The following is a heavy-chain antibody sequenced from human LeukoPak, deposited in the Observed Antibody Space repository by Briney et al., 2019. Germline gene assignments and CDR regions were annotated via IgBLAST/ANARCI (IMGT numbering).Heavy chain of an antibody. CDR3: ALLDTARVPLPD. CDR1: GFTFSDQW. Sequence: GGSLRLSCAASGFTFSDQWMSWVRQAPGKGLEWVASIYRDGSATYYVDSVKGRFTISRDNAQNLLFLQMNSLRVEDTAVYYFALLDTARVPLPDWGQGTWVTVSS. V-gene: IGHV3-7*01. D-gene: IGHD2-15*01. J-gene: IGHJ4*02. CDR2: IYRDGSAT.